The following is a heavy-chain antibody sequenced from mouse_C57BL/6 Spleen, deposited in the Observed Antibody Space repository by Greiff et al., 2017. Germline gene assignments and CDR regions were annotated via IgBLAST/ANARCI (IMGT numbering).Heavy chain of an antibody. J-gene: IGHJ3*01. V-gene: IGHV1-18*01. CDR3: ARDYDGDFGFAY. Sequence: VQLQQSGPELVKPGASVKIPCKASGYTFTDYNMDWVKQSHGKSLEWIGEINPNNGGTIYNQKFKGKATLTVDKSSSTAYMELRSLTAADTAVYYCARDYDGDFGFAYWGQGTLVTVSA. D-gene: IGHD2-4*01. CDR1: GYTFTDYN. CDR2: INPNNGGT.